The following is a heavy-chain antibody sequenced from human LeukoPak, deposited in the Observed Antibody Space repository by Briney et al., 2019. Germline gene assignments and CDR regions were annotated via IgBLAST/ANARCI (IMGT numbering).Heavy chain of an antibody. D-gene: IGHD6-19*01. V-gene: IGHV1-46*01. CDR2: INPSGCST. J-gene: IGHJ4*02. Sequence: ASVNDSCKTSGYNFIYYYIHWVRQAPGQGLEWMALINPSGCSTSYAQKFQGRVTMTRDTSTSTVYMELRSLRSEDTAVYYCARGPYSSGWYGLDYWGQGTLVTVSS. CDR3: ARGPYSSGWYGLDY. CDR1: GYNFIYYY.